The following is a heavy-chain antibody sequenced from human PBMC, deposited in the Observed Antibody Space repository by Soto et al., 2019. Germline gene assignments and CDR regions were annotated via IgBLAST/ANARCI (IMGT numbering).Heavy chain of an antibody. D-gene: IGHD1-26*01. J-gene: IGHJ5*02. CDR1: GYSINNGNW. CDR3: ESSGAVGGQVPRRGGDWFDP. CDR2: IYYIGST. Sequence: PSETLSLTCAVFGYSINNGNWWSWVRQSPGKGLEWIGEIYYIGSTNYNPSLKSRVSISADKSKNHISLKLSFVTVADTAVYYCESSGAVGGQVPRRGGDWFDPWGKGPQVTVSS. V-gene: IGHV4-4*02.